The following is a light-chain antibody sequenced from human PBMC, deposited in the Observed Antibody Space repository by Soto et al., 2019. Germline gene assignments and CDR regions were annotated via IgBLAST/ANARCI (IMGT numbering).Light chain of an antibody. CDR1: SSDVGGYDF. CDR3: SSYAGDNTYV. V-gene: IGLV2-8*01. CDR2: EVN. Sequence: QSALTQPPSASGSPGQSVTISCTGTSSDVGGYDFVSWYQQHPGRAPKLIIVEVNKWPSGVPDRFSASKSGNTASLTVSGLQAEDEADYYCSSYAGDNTYVFGTGTKVTVL. J-gene: IGLJ1*01.